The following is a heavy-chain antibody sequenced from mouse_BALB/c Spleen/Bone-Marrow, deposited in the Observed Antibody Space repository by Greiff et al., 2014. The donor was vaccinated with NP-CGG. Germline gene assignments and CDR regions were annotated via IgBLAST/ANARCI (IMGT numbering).Heavy chain of an antibody. CDR2: IGPYYDGT. CDR1: GYSFTGYN. Sequence: VQLQQSGPELEKPGASVKISCRGSGYSFTGYNMHWVKQSHGKSLEWIGDIGPYYDGTNYNQKFKGKATLTVDKSSSTAYMQLKSLTSEDSAVYYGAATRITPFAYWGQGTLVTVSA. CDR3: AATRITPFAY. J-gene: IGHJ3*01. D-gene: IGHD2-4*01. V-gene: IGHV1-42*01.